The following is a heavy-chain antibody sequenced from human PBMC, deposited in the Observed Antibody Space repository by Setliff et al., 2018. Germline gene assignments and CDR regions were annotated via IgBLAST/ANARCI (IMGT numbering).Heavy chain of an antibody. CDR3: ARQKYWSGYYGEGYYYYMDV. Sequence: SETLSLTCNVSGGSFSTSSDYWGWIRQPPGKGLEWIGSINYSGRNYYNPSLKSRVTIFADTSKNQFSLLLNSVTAADTALYYCARQKYWSGYYGEGYYYYMDVWGKGTTVTVSS. CDR1: GGSFSTSSDY. J-gene: IGHJ6*03. V-gene: IGHV4-39*01. D-gene: IGHD3-3*01. CDR2: INYSGRN.